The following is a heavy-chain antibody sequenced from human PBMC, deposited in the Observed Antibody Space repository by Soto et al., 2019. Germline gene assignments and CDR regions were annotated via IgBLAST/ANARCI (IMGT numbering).Heavy chain of an antibody. CDR2: IIPIFGTA. J-gene: IGHJ2*01. Sequence: QVQLVQSGAEVKKPGSSVTVSCKASGGTFSSYTISWVRQAPGQGLEWMGGIIPIFGTANYAQKFQGRVTITTDKSTSTAYMELSSLRSEDTAVYYCARGNHRWLQWWYLDLWGRGTLVTVSS. CDR1: GGTFSSYT. D-gene: IGHD5-12*01. V-gene: IGHV1-69*05. CDR3: ARGNHRWLQWWYLDL.